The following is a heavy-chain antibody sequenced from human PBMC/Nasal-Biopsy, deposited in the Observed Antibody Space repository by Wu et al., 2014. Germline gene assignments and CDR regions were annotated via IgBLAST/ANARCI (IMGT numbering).Heavy chain of an antibody. J-gene: IGHJ6*02. CDR3: ARDGPYNTGWYVRPYYNGMDV. CDR1: GDSITSSGYY. Sequence: TLSLTCTVSGDSITSSGYYWNWIRHHPGTGLEWIGYIYHSGSTNYNPSLKSRVTISLDTSKNQFSLKLSSVTAADTAVYYCARDGPYNTGWYVRPYYNGMDVWGQGTTVTVSS. V-gene: IGHV4-61*08. D-gene: IGHD6-19*01. CDR2: IYHSGST.